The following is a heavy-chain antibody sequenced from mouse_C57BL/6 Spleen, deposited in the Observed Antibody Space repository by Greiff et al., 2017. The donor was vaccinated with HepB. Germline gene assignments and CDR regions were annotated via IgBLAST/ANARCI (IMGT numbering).Heavy chain of an antibody. J-gene: IGHJ3*01. V-gene: IGHV1-82*01. CDR2: IYPGDGDT. CDR3: ARRDYYGSSYDWFAY. Sequence: VQLQQSGPELVKPGASVKISCKASGYAFSSSWMNWVKQRPGKGLEWIGRIYPGDGDTNYNGKFKGKATLTADKSSSTAYMQLSSLTSEDSAVYFCARRDYYGSSYDWFAYWGQGTLVTVSA. CDR1: GYAFSSSW. D-gene: IGHD1-1*01.